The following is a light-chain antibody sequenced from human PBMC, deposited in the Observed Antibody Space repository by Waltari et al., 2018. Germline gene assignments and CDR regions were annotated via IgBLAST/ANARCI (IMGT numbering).Light chain of an antibody. J-gene: IGKJ4*01. V-gene: IGKV1-39*01. CDR2: AAS. Sequence: DIHITQPPLPLSAPVRDRVTITCRASQSISSYLNWYQQKPGKAPKLLIYAASSLQSGVPSRFSGSGSGTDFTLTISSLQPEDFATYYCQQSCSTPLLTFGGGTKVEIK. CDR3: QQSCSTPLLT. CDR1: QSISSY.